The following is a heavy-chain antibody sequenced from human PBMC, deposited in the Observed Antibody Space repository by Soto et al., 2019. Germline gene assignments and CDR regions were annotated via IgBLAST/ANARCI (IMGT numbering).Heavy chain of an antibody. V-gene: IGHV4-61*01. D-gene: IGHD3-22*01. CDR3: AIYINSNNYYALDS. J-gene: IGHJ4*02. Sequence: PSANLSLTCTASGGSVSSGSYYWSWIRQPRGKGREWIGYIYYSGSTNYTPSLKSRVIISVDTSKNQSSLQLSSVTAADTAVYYCAIYINSNNYYALDSWGQGSLVTVSS. CDR1: GGSVSSGSYY. CDR2: IYYSGST.